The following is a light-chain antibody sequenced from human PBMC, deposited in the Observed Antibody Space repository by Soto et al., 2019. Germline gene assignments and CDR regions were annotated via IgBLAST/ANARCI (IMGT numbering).Light chain of an antibody. J-gene: IGKJ1*01. Sequence: EIVMTQSTATLSVSPGERATLSCKASQSVGTYLAWYQQKPGQAPRLLIYGASTRATGVPARFSGGGSGTEFTLTISSLQSEDFAIYHCQQYDNLPPWTFGQGTKVEIK. V-gene: IGKV3-15*01. CDR3: QQYDNLPPWT. CDR1: QSVGTY. CDR2: GAS.